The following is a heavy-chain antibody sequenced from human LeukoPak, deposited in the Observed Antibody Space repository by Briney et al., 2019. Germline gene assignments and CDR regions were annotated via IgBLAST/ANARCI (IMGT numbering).Heavy chain of an antibody. CDR1: GFTFSSYA. J-gene: IGHJ4*02. D-gene: IGHD3-3*01. V-gene: IGHV3-23*01. CDR3: ARADFWSGYFDC. Sequence: EPGGSLRLSCAASGFTFSSYAMSWVRQAPGKGLEWVSAISGSGGSTYYADSVKGRFSISRDNSKNSLYLQMNSLRAEDTAVYYCARADFWSGYFDCWGQGTLVTVSS. CDR2: ISGSGGST.